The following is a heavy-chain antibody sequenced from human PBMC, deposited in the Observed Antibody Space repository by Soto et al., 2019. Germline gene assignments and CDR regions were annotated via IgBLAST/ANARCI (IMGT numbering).Heavy chain of an antibody. D-gene: IGHD2-21*01. CDR2: IHHIGST. CDR1: GGSISSGGYY. J-gene: IGHJ5*02. V-gene: IGHV4-31*03. Sequence: QVQLQESGPGLVKPSQTLSLSCTVSGGSISSGGYYWSWIRQHPGKGLEWIGYIHHIGSTYYNPSLKSRGAISVDTSKNQFSLRLRSVTAADTAMYYCARVPVAPENWFDPWGQGTLVTVSA. CDR3: ARVPVAPENWFDP.